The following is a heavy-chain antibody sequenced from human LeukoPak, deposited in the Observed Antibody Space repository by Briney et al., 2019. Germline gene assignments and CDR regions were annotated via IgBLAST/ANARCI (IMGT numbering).Heavy chain of an antibody. CDR2: INAGNGNT. J-gene: IGHJ4*02. CDR3: ARDRMSPTWLAYFDY. Sequence: ASVKVACKASGYTFTSYAMHWVRQAPGQRLEWMGWINAGNGNTKYSQKFQGRVTITRDTSASTAYMELSSLRSEDTAVYYCARDRMSPTWLAYFDYWGQGTLVTVSS. V-gene: IGHV1-3*01. D-gene: IGHD6-19*01. CDR1: GYTFTSYA.